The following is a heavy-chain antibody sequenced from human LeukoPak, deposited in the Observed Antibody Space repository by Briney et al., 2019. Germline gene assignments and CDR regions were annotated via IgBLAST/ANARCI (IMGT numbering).Heavy chain of an antibody. CDR2: INLNMVGP. D-gene: IGHD2-15*01. CDR3: ARVLRLAYCSGGSCYSEGMSLTAFDY. CDR1: GYTFTGYY. V-gene: IGHV1-2*02. J-gene: IGHJ4*02. Sequence: ASVKVSCKASGYTFTGYYMHWVRQAPGQGLEWMGWINLNMVGPNNAQKFQGRVTMTRDTSISTAYMELSRLRSDDTAVYYCARVLRLAYCSGGSCYSEGMSLTAFDYWGQGTLVTVSS.